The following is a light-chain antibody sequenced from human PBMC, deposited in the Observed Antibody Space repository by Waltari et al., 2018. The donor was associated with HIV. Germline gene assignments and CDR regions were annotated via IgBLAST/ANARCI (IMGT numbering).Light chain of an antibody. Sequence: QSALTQPPAVSGSPGQSVTTSCTATNSDIRTYNRVCWYHQTPGTAPKFMFYDVNSPPSGVPDRFSGSKSGNTASLTISGLQAEDEGDYYCSSYTTTTARVFGTGTKVTVL. CDR3: SSYTTTTARV. CDR2: DVN. V-gene: IGLV2-18*02. CDR1: NSDIRTYNR. J-gene: IGLJ1*01.